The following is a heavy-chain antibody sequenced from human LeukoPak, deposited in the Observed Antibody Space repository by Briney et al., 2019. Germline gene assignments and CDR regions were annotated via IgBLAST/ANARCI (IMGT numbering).Heavy chain of an antibody. V-gene: IGHV4-39*01. D-gene: IGHD3-16*01. CDR2: IYYSGST. CDR3: ARRVRESYAFDY. Sequence: SETLSLTCTVSGGSISSSSYYWGWIRQPPGKGLEWIGSIYYSGSTYYNPSLKSRVTISVDTSKNQFSLKLSSVTAADTAVYYCARRVRESYAFDYWGQGTLVTVSS. CDR1: GGSISSSSYY. J-gene: IGHJ4*02.